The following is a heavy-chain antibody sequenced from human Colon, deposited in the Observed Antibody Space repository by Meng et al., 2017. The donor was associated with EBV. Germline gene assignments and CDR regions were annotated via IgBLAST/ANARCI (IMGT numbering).Heavy chain of an antibody. CDR3: ATLYYYDSSGNGYFES. Sequence: QVQLVQSGAEVKKSGASVKVSCKASGYTFTSYGISWVRQAPGQGLEWIGWISTYNGNTNYPQKLQGRVTMTTDTSTNTAYMELRSLRSDDTAIYYCATLYYYDSSGNGYFESWGQGTLVTVSS. J-gene: IGHJ4*01. D-gene: IGHD3-22*01. CDR2: ISTYNGNT. CDR1: GYTFTSYG. V-gene: IGHV1-18*01.